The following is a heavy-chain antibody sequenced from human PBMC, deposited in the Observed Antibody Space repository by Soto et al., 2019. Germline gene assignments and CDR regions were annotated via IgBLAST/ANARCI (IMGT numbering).Heavy chain of an antibody. CDR1: GFTFSSYS. J-gene: IGHJ6*02. CDR2: ISSSSSYI. D-gene: IGHD4-4*01. CDR3: ASRTVTTYYYYYGMDV. Sequence: EVQLVESGGGLVKPGGSLRLSCAASGFTFSSYSMNWVRQAPGKGLEWVSSISSSSSYIYHADSVKGRFTISRDNAKNSLYLQMNSLRAEDTAVYYCASRTVTTYYYYYGMDVWGQGTTVTVSS. V-gene: IGHV3-21*01.